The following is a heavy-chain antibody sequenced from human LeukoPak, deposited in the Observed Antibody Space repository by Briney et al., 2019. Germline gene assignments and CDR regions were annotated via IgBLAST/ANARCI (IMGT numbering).Heavy chain of an antibody. D-gene: IGHD6-13*01. CDR3: AREWAPPGIGRYYFDH. J-gene: IGHJ4*02. CDR1: GFSLSSYR. CDR2: ISSTSSSI. V-gene: IGHV3-21*01. Sequence: GGSLRLSCAASGFSLSSYRMNWVRQAPGKGLEWVSSISSTSSSIYYADSEKGRFTISRDNAKNSLYLQMNSLRPEDTAEYFCAREWAPPGIGRYYFDHWGQGTLVTVSS.